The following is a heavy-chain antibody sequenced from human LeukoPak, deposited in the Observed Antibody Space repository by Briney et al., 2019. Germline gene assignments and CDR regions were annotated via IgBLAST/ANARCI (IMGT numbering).Heavy chain of an antibody. V-gene: IGHV4-39*07. CDR2: IFYSGTT. J-gene: IGHJ5*02. D-gene: IGHD5-18*01. Sequence: SETLSLTCTVSGGSISTSNYYWGWIRQPPGKGLEWIVNIFYSGTTHYSPSLESRVTISVDTSKNQFSLKLASVTAADTAIYYCAKGAGGFSYYNWFDPWGQGTLVTVSS. CDR1: GGSISTSNYY. CDR3: AKGAGGFSYYNWFDP.